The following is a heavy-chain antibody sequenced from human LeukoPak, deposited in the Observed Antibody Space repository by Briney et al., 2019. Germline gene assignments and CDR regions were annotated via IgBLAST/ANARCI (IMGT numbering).Heavy chain of an antibody. V-gene: IGHV4-59*08. CDR3: ARYNSSGSYPLDY. J-gene: IGHJ4*02. CDR2: IYFSGST. Sequence: PSETLSLTCTVSGGSISTSFWSWIRQPPGKGLEWIGHIYFSGSTNYNPSLESRVTISVDTSKNQFSLTLSSVTAADTAVYYCARYNSSGSYPLDYWGQGILVTVSS. D-gene: IGHD3-22*01. CDR1: GGSISTSF.